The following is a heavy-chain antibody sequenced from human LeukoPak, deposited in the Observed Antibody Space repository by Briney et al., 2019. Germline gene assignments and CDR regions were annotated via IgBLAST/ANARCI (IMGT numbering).Heavy chain of an antibody. CDR2: MSGSGGRT. D-gene: IGHD6-13*01. CDR3: AKDRIAAAVGAFDI. J-gene: IGHJ3*02. CDR1: GFTFSSYV. Sequence: GGCLRLSCAASGFTFSSYVMSWVRQAPGKGLEWVSAMSGSGGRTYYADSVKGRFTISRDNSKNTLYLEMNSLRAEDTAVYYCAKDRIAAAVGAFDIWGQGTMVTVSS. V-gene: IGHV3-23*01.